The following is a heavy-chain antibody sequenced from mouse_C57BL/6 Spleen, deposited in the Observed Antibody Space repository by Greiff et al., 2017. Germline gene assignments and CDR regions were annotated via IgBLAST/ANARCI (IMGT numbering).Heavy chain of an antibody. J-gene: IGHJ3*01. Sequence: VQLQQSGAELARPGASVKLSCKASGYTFTSYGISWVKQRTGQGLEWIGEIYPRSGNTYYNEKFKGKATLTADKSSSTAYMELRSLTSEDSAVYFCARRRSDSSGYDAYWGQGTLVTVSA. V-gene: IGHV1-81*01. CDR3: ARRRSDSSGYDAY. CDR2: IYPRSGNT. CDR1: GYTFTSYG. D-gene: IGHD3-2*02.